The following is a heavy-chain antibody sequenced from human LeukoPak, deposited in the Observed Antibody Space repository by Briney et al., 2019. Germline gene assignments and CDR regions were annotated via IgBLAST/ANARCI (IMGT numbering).Heavy chain of an antibody. D-gene: IGHD1-14*01. CDR1: GFPFSVYW. CDR2: ISHDGTE. CDR3: ARDKTTAHVFDV. Sequence: GGSLRLSCAASGFPFSVYWMTWVRQAPGKGLEWVADISHDGTEFYADSVTGRFTISRDNAETSLDLQMNSLRADDTAVYYCARDKTTAHVFDVWGQGAMVTVSS. V-gene: IGHV3-7*01. J-gene: IGHJ3*01.